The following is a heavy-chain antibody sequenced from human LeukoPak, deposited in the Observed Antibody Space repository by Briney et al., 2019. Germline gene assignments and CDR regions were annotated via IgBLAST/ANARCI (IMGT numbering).Heavy chain of an antibody. CDR1: GGSFSGYY. V-gene: IGHV4-34*01. CDR2: IYCSGST. D-gene: IGHD3-10*01. Sequence: SETLSLACAVYGGSFSGYYWSWIRQPPGKGLEWIGSIYCSGSTYYNPSLKSRVTISVDTSKNQFSLKLSSVTAADTAVYYCARDKGRRVRGVIDYWGQGTLVTVSS. CDR3: ARDKGRRVRGVIDY. J-gene: IGHJ4*02.